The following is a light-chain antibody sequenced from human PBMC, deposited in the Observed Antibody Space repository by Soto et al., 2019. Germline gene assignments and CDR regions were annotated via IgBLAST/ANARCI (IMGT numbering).Light chain of an antibody. J-gene: IGLJ1*01. V-gene: IGLV6-57*02. CDR1: SSSIASNY. CDR3: QSYVSLNLV. Sequence: NFMLTQPHSVSESPGKTVTLSCTGSSSSIASNYVQWYQQRPGSAPTVVIYADDQRPSGVPDRFSGSIDRSSNSASLTISGLKTEDEADYYCQSYVSLNLVFGTGTKVTVL. CDR2: ADD.